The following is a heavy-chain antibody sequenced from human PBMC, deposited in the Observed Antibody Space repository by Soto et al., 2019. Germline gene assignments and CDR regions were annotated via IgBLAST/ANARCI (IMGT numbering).Heavy chain of an antibody. CDR2: IYPGDSDA. CDR1: GYSLTNYW. D-gene: IGHD5-18*01. Sequence: GESLKISCKGSGYSLTNYWIGWVRQMPGKGLEWMGIIYPGDSDARYSPSFQGQVTMSVDESSSTAYLQWDSLKASDTAIYYCVADTARTDYVDALAVRGQRTTVCLSS. J-gene: IGHJ6*02. CDR3: VADTARTDYVDALAV. V-gene: IGHV5-51*01.